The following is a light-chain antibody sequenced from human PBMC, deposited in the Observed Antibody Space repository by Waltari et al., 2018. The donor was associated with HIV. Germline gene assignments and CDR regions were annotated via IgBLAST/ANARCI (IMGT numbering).Light chain of an antibody. J-gene: IGLJ3*02. CDR2: EVS. CDR3: CSYAGSSTLV. V-gene: IGLV2-23*02. Sequence: QSALTQPASVSGSPGQSITISCTGTSSNLWTYTLVSWHQQHPGKAPKTLIYEVSQRPSGVSNRFSGSKSGNTAALTISGLQAEDEADYDCCSYAGSSTLVFGGGTKVTVL. CDR1: SSNLWTYTL.